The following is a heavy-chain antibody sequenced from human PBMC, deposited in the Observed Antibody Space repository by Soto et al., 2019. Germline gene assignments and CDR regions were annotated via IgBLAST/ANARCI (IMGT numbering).Heavy chain of an antibody. CDR1: GGSISGCY. V-gene: IGHV4-4*07. J-gene: IGHJ5*02. D-gene: IGHD3-3*01. CDR3: AQQFYYDCRSGYERLFDP. CDR2: IYTSGST. Sequence: TLSLTCTVSGGSISGCYWTWIRQPAGKGLEWIGRIYTSGSTNYNPSLKSRVTMSVDTSKNQFSLKLTSVTAADTAPYYCAQQFYYDCRSGYERLFDPWGQGTLGIVSS.